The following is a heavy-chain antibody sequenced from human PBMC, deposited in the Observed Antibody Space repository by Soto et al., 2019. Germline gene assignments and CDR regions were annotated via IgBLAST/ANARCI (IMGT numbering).Heavy chain of an antibody. CDR1: GFTFSSYA. V-gene: IGHV3-23*01. D-gene: IGHD3-16*02. Sequence: EVQLLESGGGLVQPGGSLRLSCAASGFTFSSYAMSWVRQAPGKGLEWVSAISGSGGSTYYADSVKGRFTISRDNSKNTLYLQMNILRAEDTAVYYCAKEGLSYWRWLPSVDYWGQGALVTVSA. CDR3: AKEGLSYWRWLPSVDY. CDR2: ISGSGGST. J-gene: IGHJ4*02.